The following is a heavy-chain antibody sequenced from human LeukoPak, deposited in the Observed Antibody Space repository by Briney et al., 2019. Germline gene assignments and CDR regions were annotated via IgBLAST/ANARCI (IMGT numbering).Heavy chain of an antibody. V-gene: IGHV4-34*01. Sequence: SETLSLTCAVYGGSFSGYYWSWIRQPPGKGLEWIGEINHSGSTNYNPSLKSRVTISVDTSKNQFSLKLSSVTAADTAVYYCARDPRKGGGYWGQGTLVTVSS. D-gene: IGHD2-15*01. J-gene: IGHJ4*02. CDR2: INHSGST. CDR3: ARDPRKGGGY. CDR1: GGSFSGYY.